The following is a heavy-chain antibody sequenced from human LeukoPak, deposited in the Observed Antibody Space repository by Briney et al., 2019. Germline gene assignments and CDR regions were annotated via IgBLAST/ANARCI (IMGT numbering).Heavy chain of an antibody. CDR2: ISYDGSKE. Sequence: GGSLRLSCAASGFTFSSFGMHWVRQAPGKGLEWLAVISYDGSKEYYADSVKGRFTISRDNSKNTVYLQMSSLRVEETAVYYCAEEFNRGLPDYWGQGTLVTVPS. J-gene: IGHJ4*02. CDR3: AEEFNRGLPDY. V-gene: IGHV3-30*18. D-gene: IGHD2-21*01. CDR1: GFTFSSFG.